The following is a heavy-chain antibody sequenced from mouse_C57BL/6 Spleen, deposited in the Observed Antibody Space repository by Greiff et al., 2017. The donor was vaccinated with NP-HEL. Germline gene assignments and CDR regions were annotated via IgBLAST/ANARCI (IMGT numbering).Heavy chain of an antibody. Sequence: EVKLQESGPGLVKPSQSLSLTCSVTGYSITSGYYWNWIRQFPGNKLEWMGYISYDGSNNYNPSLKNRISITRDTSKNQFFLKLNSVTTEDTATYYCARDGSGTLFAYWGQGTLVTVSA. D-gene: IGHD4-1*01. V-gene: IGHV3-6*01. CDR1: GYSITSGYY. CDR2: ISYDGSN. J-gene: IGHJ3*01. CDR3: ARDGSGTLFAY.